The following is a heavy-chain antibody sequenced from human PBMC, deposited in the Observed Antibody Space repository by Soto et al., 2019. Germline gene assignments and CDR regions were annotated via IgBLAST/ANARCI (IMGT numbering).Heavy chain of an antibody. Sequence: GGSLRLSCAASGFTFSSYAMSWVRQAPGKGLEWVSAISGSGGSTYYADSVKGRFTISRDNSKNTLYLQMNSLRAEDTAVYYCADAHALYFDWLFPEYYFDYWGQGTLVTVSS. V-gene: IGHV3-23*01. CDR3: ADAHALYFDWLFPEYYFDY. J-gene: IGHJ4*02. CDR2: ISGSGGST. D-gene: IGHD3-9*01. CDR1: GFTFSSYA.